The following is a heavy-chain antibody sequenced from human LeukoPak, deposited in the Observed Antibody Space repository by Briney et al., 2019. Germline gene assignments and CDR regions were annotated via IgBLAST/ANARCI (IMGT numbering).Heavy chain of an antibody. J-gene: IGHJ4*02. D-gene: IGHD3-22*01. CDR1: GITLSNYG. CDR3: AKRGVVIRVILVGFHKEAYYFDS. CDR2: ISGSGGGT. Sequence: GGSLRLSCAVSGITLSNYGMSWVRQAPGKGLESFAGISGSGGGTNYADSVKGRFTISRDNPKNTLFLQMNSLRAEDTAVYFCAKRGVVIRVILVGFHKEAYYFDSWGQGALVTVSS. V-gene: IGHV3-23*01.